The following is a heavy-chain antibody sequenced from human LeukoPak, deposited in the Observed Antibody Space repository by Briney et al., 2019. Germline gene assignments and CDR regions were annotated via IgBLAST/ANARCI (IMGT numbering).Heavy chain of an antibody. CDR2: INPNSGGT. CDR1: GYTFTGYY. V-gene: IGHV1-2*02. D-gene: IGHD3-16*01. J-gene: IGHJ6*02. Sequence: VASVKVSCKSSGYTFTGYYMHWVRQAPGQGLEWMGWINPNSGGTNYAQKFQGRVTITADKSTSTAYMELSSLRSEDTAVYYCARVGVEADNTYGMDVWGQGTTVTVSS. CDR3: ARVGVEADNTYGMDV.